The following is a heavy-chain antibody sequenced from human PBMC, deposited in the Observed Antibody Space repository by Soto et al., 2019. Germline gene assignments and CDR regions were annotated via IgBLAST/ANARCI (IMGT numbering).Heavy chain of an antibody. V-gene: IGHV5-51*01. Sequence: GESLKISCKGSGYSFTSYWIGWVRQMPGKGLEWMGIIYPGDSDTRYSPSFQGQVTISADKSISTAYLQWSSLKASDTAMYYCARRGDILTGSPWGADAFDIWGQGTMVTVSS. D-gene: IGHD3-9*01. J-gene: IGHJ3*02. CDR2: IYPGDSDT. CDR3: ARRGDILTGSPWGADAFDI. CDR1: GYSFTSYW.